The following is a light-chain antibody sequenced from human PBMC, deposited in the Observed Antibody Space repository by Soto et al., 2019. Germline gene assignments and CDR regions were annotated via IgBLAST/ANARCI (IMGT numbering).Light chain of an antibody. Sequence: DIQMTQSPATLSASVGDRVTITCRASQSISDWVAWYQQKPGKPPKFLIYRASSLQGGVPSRFSGSGSGTEFTLTISSLQPDDFATYYCPHYDNYLWTFGQGTKVESK. CDR2: RAS. CDR3: PHYDNYLWT. J-gene: IGKJ1*01. CDR1: QSISDW. V-gene: IGKV1-5*03.